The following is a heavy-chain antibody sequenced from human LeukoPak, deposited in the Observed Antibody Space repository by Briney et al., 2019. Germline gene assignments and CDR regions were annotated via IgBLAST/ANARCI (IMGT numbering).Heavy chain of an antibody. CDR3: VKDGSLWFGEAPTDY. V-gene: IGHV3-30*02. J-gene: IGHJ4*02. Sequence: GGSLRLSCAASGFTFSSYGMHWVRQAPGKGLEWVAFIRYDGSNKYYADSVKGRFTISRDNSKNTLYLQMNSLRAEDTAVYYCVKDGSLWFGEAPTDYWGQGTLVTVSS. CDR2: IRYDGSNK. D-gene: IGHD3-10*01. CDR1: GFTFSSYG.